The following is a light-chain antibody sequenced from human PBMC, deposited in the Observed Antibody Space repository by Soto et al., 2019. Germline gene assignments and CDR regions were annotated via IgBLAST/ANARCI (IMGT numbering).Light chain of an antibody. Sequence: DIQMTQSPSSMYASVGDRVTITCRASQGISNLLGWFQHKPGKAPKRLIYAASSLQGRVPSRFSGSGSGTEFTLTITGLQPEDFADYYCLQHNTYPYTFGQGTKLEIK. J-gene: IGKJ2*01. CDR3: LQHNTYPYT. V-gene: IGKV1-17*01. CDR2: AAS. CDR1: QGISNL.